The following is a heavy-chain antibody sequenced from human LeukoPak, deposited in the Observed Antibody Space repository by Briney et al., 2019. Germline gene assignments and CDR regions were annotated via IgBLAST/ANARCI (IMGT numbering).Heavy chain of an antibody. J-gene: IGHJ4*02. CDR1: GDSVSSNIAA. Sequence: QTLSLSCAISGDSVSSNIAAWNWIRQSPSSCLEWLGRTYYRSKRYNDYAVSVKSRITITPDTSKNQFSLQLNSVTPEDTAVYYCARAPRYCSSTSCYDYWGQGTLVTVSS. CDR3: ARAPRYCSSTSCYDY. CDR2: TYYRSKRYN. V-gene: IGHV6-1*01. D-gene: IGHD2-2*01.